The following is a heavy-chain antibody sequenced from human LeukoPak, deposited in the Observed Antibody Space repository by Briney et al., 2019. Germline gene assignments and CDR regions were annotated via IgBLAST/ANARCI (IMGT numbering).Heavy chain of an antibody. CDR2: IYYSGNT. CDR3: ARGLDTNDWSDAFDI. CDR1: AGSISSDSYY. Sequence: SETLSLTCTVSAGSISSDSYYWGWIRQPPGKGLEWIGTIYYSGNTYYNPSLKSRLTISVDTSKNQFSLKLSSVTAADTAVYYCARGLDTNDWSDAFDIWGQGTMVTVSS. V-gene: IGHV4-39*07. D-gene: IGHD2-21*01. J-gene: IGHJ3*02.